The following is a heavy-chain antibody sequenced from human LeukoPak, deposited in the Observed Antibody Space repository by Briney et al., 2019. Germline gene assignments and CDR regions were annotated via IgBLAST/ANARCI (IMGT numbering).Heavy chain of an antibody. D-gene: IGHD6-19*01. CDR3: ARGFRGWYAEGFDY. CDR2: TKQDGSEK. J-gene: IGHJ4*02. V-gene: IGHV3-7*01. CDR1: GFSFSSYW. Sequence: GGSLRLSCAASGFSFSSYWMSWVRQAPGKGLEWVANTKQDGSEKYYVDSVKGRFTISRDNDKNSLYLQMNTLRAEDTAVYYCARGFRGWYAEGFDYWGQGTLVTVSS.